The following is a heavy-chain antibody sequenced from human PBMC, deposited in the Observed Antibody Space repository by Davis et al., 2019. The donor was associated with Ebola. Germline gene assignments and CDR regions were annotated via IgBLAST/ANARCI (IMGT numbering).Heavy chain of an antibody. CDR1: GFTFSNYA. D-gene: IGHD6-19*01. V-gene: IGHV3-23*01. J-gene: IGHJ4*02. CDR2: ISAVGYNT. Sequence: GESLKISCSAPGFTFSNYAMSWVRQAPGKGPEWVSGISAVGYNTYHADSVRGRFTISRDNSKNTLYLQMNSLSGDDTAVYYCATCGFCISTSGVDYWGQGTLVSVSS. CDR3: ATCGFCISTSGVDY.